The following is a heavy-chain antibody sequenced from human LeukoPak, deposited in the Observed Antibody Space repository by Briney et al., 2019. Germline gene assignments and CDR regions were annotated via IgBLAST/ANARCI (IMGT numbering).Heavy chain of an antibody. J-gene: IGHJ4*02. Sequence: ASVKVSCKASGYTFTNYYIHWVRQAPGQGLEWMGVIYPTGGDTTYAQKFQGRVAMTRDTSTSTVYMEMSRLRSEDTAIYYCTRDLPYYYFDYWGQGTLVTVSS. CDR1: GYTFTNYY. V-gene: IGHV1-46*01. CDR3: TRDLPYYYFDY. CDR2: IYPTGGDT. D-gene: IGHD2-21*01.